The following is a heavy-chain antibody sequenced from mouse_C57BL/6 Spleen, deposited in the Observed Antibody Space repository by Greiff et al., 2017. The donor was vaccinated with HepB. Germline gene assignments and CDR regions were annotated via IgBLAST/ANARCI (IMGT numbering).Heavy chain of an antibody. Sequence: QVQLKQSGAELVRPGASVKLSCKASGYTFTDYYINWVKQRPGQGLEWIARIYPGSGNTYYNEKFKGKATLTAEKTSSTAYMQLSSLTSEDSAVYFCARRAYYGSSYCAMDYWGQGTSVTVSS. V-gene: IGHV1-76*01. CDR3: ARRAYYGSSYCAMDY. CDR2: IYPGSGNT. J-gene: IGHJ4*01. D-gene: IGHD1-1*01. CDR1: GYTFTDYY.